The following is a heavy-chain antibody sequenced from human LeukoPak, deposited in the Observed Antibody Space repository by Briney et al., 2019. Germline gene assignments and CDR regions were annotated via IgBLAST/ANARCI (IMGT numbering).Heavy chain of an antibody. D-gene: IGHD3-10*01. V-gene: IGHV5-10-1*01. CDR1: GYTFTNYW. CDR3: ARHWTYYGSGTYYTSPRFDY. Sequence: GESLKISCKGSGYTFTNYWITWVRQMPGKGLEWMGRIDPSDSYTSYSPSFQGHVTISADKSISTAYLQWSSLKASDTATYFCARHWTYYGSGTYYTSPRFDYWGQGTLVTVSS. J-gene: IGHJ4*02. CDR2: IDPSDSYT.